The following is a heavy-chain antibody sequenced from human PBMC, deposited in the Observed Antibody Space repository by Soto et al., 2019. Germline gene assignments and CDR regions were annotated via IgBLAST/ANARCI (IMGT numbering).Heavy chain of an antibody. D-gene: IGHD4-17*01. V-gene: IGHV1-3*05. CDR2: INAGNGNT. Sequence: QVQLVQSGAEEKKPGASVKVSCKASGYTFTSYAMHWVRQAPGQRLEWMGWINAGNGNTKYSQKFQGRVTITRDTXXSTAYMELSSLRSEDTAVYYCARGPTVTKLFWFDPWGQGTLVTVSS. CDR1: GYTFTSYA. J-gene: IGHJ5*02. CDR3: ARGPTVTKLFWFDP.